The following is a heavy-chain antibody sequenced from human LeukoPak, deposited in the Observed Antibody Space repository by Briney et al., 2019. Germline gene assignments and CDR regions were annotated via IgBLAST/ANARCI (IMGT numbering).Heavy chain of an antibody. CDR2: INHSGST. V-gene: IGHV4-34*01. D-gene: IGHD5-18*01. J-gene: IGHJ4*02. CDR3: ARGNRGYSYGYRTPFDY. CDR1: GGSFSGYY. Sequence: SETLSLTCAVYGGSFSGYYWSWIRQPPGKGLEWIGEINHSGSTNYNPSLKSRVTISVDTSKNQFSLKLSSVTAADTAVYYCARGNRGYSYGYRTPFDYWGQGTLVTVSS.